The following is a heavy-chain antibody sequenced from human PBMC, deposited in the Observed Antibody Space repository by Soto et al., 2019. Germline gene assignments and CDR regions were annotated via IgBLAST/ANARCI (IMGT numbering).Heavy chain of an antibody. CDR1: GYSIASHYY. CDR2: IWHGGST. CDR3: ARGTLSSAKRGSFDT. J-gene: IGHJ5*02. V-gene: IGHV4-38-2*02. D-gene: IGHD2-2*01. Sequence: SSETLSLTCTVSGYSIASHYYWGWIRQSPGKGLEWIGTIWHGGSTYYKPSLNSRVTISVDTSKNQFSLKLTSVTAADTAVYYCARGTLSSAKRGSFDTWGQGTLVTVSS.